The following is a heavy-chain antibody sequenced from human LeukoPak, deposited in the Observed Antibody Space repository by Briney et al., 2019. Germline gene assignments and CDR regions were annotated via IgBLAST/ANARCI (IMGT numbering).Heavy chain of an antibody. D-gene: IGHD4-17*01. V-gene: IGHV4-59*01. CDR2: IYYSGST. CDR1: GDSRTTYY. CDR3: ARGENTVTGDS. J-gene: IGHJ4*02. Sequence: SETLSLTCAVSGDSRTTYYWSWIRQPPGKGLEWIGYIYYSGSTKYNPSLKSRVTISLDTSKNRFSLRLRSVSAADTAVYYCARGENTVTGDSWGQGTLVSASS.